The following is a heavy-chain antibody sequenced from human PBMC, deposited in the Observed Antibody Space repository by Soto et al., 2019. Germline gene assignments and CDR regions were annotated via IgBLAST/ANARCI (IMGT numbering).Heavy chain of an antibody. CDR3: ARSLSSGWPPWYFDL. J-gene: IGHJ2*01. CDR1: GFTFSSYS. Sequence: PGGSLRLSCAASGFTFSSYSMNWVRQAPGKGLEWVSYISSSSSTIYYADSVKGRFTISRDNAKNSLYLQMNSLRAEDTALYYCARSLSSGWPPWYFDLWGRGTLVTVSS. V-gene: IGHV3-48*01. D-gene: IGHD6-19*01. CDR2: ISSSSSTI.